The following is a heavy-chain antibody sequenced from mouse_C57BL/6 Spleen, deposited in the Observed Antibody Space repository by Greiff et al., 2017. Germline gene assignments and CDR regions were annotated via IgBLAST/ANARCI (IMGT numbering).Heavy chain of an antibody. J-gene: IGHJ2*01. V-gene: IGHV1-52*01. CDR1: GYTFTSYW. Sequence: VQLQQPGAELVRPGSSVKLSCKASGYTFTSYWMHWVKQRPIQGLEWIGNIDPSDSDTHYNQKFKDKATLTVDKSTSTAYMQLSSLTSEDSAVYYWAMTAQATYDYWGQGTTLTVSS. D-gene: IGHD3-2*02. CDR3: AMTAQATYDY. CDR2: IDPSDSDT.